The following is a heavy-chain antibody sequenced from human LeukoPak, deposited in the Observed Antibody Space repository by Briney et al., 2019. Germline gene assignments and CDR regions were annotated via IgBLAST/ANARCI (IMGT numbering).Heavy chain of an antibody. CDR3: AKDRPGAGMDV. Sequence: GRSLRLSCAASGFTFSNYGMHWVRQAPGKGLEWVAAISYDGSNKDYADSVKGRFTISRDNSKNTLYMQMNSLRAEDTAVYYCAKDRPGAGMDVWGQGTTVTVSS. J-gene: IGHJ6*02. V-gene: IGHV3-30*18. CDR2: ISYDGSNK. CDR1: GFTFSNYG. D-gene: IGHD2-8*02.